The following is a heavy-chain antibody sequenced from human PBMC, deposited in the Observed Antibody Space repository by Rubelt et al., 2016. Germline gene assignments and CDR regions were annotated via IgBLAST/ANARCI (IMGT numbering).Heavy chain of an antibody. CDR1: CGSFSGYY. CDR3: ARGLAGAAAAPRRLGFEP. J-gene: IGHJ5*02. CDR2: INHSGSP. V-gene: IGHV4-34*01. Sequence: QVQLPQWGAGLLKPSETLSLTCAVCCGSFSGYYWRWIRQPPGQGLEWIGGINHSGSPNYNPTLKSRGTRSEETDKNQFARKRSSVTAARTAVDDWARGLAGAAAAPRRLGFEPWGQGNLVTVSS. D-gene: IGHD6-13*01.